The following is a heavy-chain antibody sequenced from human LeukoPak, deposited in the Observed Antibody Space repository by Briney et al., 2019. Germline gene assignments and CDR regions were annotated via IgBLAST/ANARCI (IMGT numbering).Heavy chain of an antibody. CDR3: AREWGSYRYLGQFDY. CDR2: ISSSSSYI. V-gene: IGHV3-21*01. D-gene: IGHD3-16*02. Sequence: GGSLRLSCAASGFTFSSYSMNWVRQAPGKGLEWVSSISSSSSYIYYADSVKGRFTISRDNAKNSLYLQMNSLRAEDTAVYYCAREWGSYRYLGQFDYWGQGTLVTVSS. CDR1: GFTFSSYS. J-gene: IGHJ4*02.